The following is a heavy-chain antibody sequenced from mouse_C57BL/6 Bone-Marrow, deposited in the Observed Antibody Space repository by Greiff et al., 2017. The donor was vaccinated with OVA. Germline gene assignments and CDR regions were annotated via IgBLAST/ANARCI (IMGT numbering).Heavy chain of an antibody. CDR3: AKNLAY. Sequence: VQLQQSGPGLVQPSQSLSITCTVSGFSLTSYGVHWVRQSPGKGLEWLGVIWRGGSTDYNAAYMSRLSITQDNSKIQVFFKMNSLQAEDTAIYYCAKNLAYWGQGTLVTVSA. CDR1: GFSLTSYG. CDR2: IWRGGST. V-gene: IGHV2-5*01. J-gene: IGHJ3*01.